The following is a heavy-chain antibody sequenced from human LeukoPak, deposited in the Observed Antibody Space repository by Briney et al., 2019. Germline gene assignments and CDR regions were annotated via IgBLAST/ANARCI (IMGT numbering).Heavy chain of an antibody. CDR3: ARVLSGSWDWFDP. CDR2: INTDGSRI. Sequence: GGSLRLSCAASGFTFSNYWMHWVRQAPGKGLVWVSRINTDGSRITYADSVKGRFTISRDNAMNTVYLQMNSLRAEDTAVYYCARVLSGSWDWFDPWGQGTLVTISS. V-gene: IGHV3-74*01. CDR1: GFTFSNYW. D-gene: IGHD3-22*01. J-gene: IGHJ5*02.